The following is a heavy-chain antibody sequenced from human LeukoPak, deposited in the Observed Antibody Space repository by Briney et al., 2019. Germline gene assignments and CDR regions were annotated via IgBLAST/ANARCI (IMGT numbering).Heavy chain of an antibody. CDR1: GYTFTGYY. CDR3: ARSRSMKGYSYGDAFDI. CDR2: INPNSGGT. V-gene: IGHV1-2*02. D-gene: IGHD5-18*01. J-gene: IGHJ3*02. Sequence: ASVKVSCKASGYTFTGYYMHWVRQAPGQGLEWMGWINPNSGGTNYAQKFQGRVTMTRDTSISTAYMELSRLRSDDTAVYYCARSRSMKGYSYGDAFDIWGQGTMVTVSS.